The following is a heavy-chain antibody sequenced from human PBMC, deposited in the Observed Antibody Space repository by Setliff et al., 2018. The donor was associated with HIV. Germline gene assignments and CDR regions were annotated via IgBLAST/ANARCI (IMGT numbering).Heavy chain of an antibody. Sequence: GASVKVSCKASGYTFSNYDINWVRQAPGKGLEWMGYFDPQDGETVYAQKFQGRVTITRDTSASTAYMELSSLRSEDMAVYYCARGIYDFWTGYADYWGPGTLVTVSS. CDR1: GYTFSNYD. CDR3: ARGIYDFWTGYADY. J-gene: IGHJ4*02. V-gene: IGHV1-8*03. D-gene: IGHD3-3*01. CDR2: FDPQDGET.